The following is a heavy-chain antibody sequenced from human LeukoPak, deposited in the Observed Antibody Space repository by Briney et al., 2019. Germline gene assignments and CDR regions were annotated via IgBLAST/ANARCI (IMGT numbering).Heavy chain of an antibody. CDR2: ISGNGGGT. CDR1: GLXFSSYA. CDR3: AKSFGYSRSWFGN. Sequence: GGSLRLSCAASGLXFSSYAISWVHQAPGKGLEWVSGISGNGGGTYYADSVKGRFTTSRDNSKNTLYLQMNSLRVGDTAVYYCAKSFGYSRSWFGNWGQGTLVTVSS. D-gene: IGHD6-13*01. J-gene: IGHJ4*02. V-gene: IGHV3-23*01.